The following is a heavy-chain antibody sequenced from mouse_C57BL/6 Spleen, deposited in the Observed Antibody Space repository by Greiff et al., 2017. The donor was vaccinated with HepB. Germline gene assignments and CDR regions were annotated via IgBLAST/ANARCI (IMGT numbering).Heavy chain of an antibody. CDR1: GYTFTDYY. CDR3: ARGDYDYDSFAY. D-gene: IGHD2-4*01. Sequence: VQLQQSGPELVKPGASVKISCKASGYTFTDYYMNWVKQSHGKSLEWIGDINPNNGGTSYNQKFKGKATLTEDKSSSTAYMELRSLTSEDSAVYYCARGDYDYDSFAYWGQGTLVTVSA. V-gene: IGHV1-26*01. CDR2: INPNNGGT. J-gene: IGHJ3*01.